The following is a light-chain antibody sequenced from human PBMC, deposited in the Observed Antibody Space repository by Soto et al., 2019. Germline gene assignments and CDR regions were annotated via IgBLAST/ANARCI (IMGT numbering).Light chain of an antibody. CDR3: QQYGHSPRT. CDR1: QSVTSNY. CDR2: GAS. Sequence: DIVLTQSPGTLSLSPGERATLSCRASQSVTSNYLAWYQQKPGQAPRLLIYGASGRATGIPDRFSGSGSGTDFTLTISRLEPEDFAVYYCQQYGHSPRTFGQGTKVDIK. V-gene: IGKV3-20*01. J-gene: IGKJ1*01.